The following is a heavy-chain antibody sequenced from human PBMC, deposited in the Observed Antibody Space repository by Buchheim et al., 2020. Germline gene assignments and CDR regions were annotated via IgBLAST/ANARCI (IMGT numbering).Heavy chain of an antibody. V-gene: IGHV1-8*01. CDR2: MNPNSGNT. CDR3: ARAERVITMIVVVPSY. Sequence: QVQLVQSGAEVKKPGASVKVSCKASGYTFTSYDINWVRQATGQGLEWMGWMNPNSGNTGYAQKFQGRVTMTRDTSISTAYMELSRLRSDDTAVYYCARAERVITMIVVVPSYWGQGTL. J-gene: IGHJ4*02. D-gene: IGHD3-22*01. CDR1: GYTFTSYD.